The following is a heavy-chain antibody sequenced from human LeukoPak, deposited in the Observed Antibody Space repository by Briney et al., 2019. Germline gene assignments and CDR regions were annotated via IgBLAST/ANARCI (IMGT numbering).Heavy chain of an antibody. D-gene: IGHD6-6*01. CDR2: IIPILGIA. Sequence: SVKISCKASGGTFSSYAISWVRQAPGQGLEWMGRIIPILGIANYAQKFQGRVTITADKSTSTAYMELSSLRSEDTAVYYCASTIAARPWDYYYGMDVWGQGTTVTVSS. CDR1: GGTFSSYA. J-gene: IGHJ6*02. CDR3: ASTIAARPWDYYYGMDV. V-gene: IGHV1-69*04.